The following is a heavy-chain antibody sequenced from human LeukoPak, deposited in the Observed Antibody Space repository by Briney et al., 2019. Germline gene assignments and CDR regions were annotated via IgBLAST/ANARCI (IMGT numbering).Heavy chain of an antibody. D-gene: IGHD3-10*01. CDR1: GFTFSSYW. Sequence: PGGSLRLSCAASGFTFSSYWMHWVRQAPGKGLVRVSRINSDGRSTTYADSVKGRFTISRDNAKNTLYLQMNSLRAEDMAVYYCAGGYYVSGTTLGYWGQGTLVTVSS. V-gene: IGHV3-74*01. CDR3: AGGYYVSGTTLGY. CDR2: INSDGRST. J-gene: IGHJ4*02.